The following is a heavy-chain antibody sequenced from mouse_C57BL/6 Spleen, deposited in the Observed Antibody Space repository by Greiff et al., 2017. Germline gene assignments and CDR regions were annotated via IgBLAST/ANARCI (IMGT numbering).Heavy chain of an antibody. V-gene: IGHV1-82*01. CDR3: ASSELGRDY. CDR2: IYPGDGDT. CDR1: GYAFSSSW. J-gene: IGHJ2*01. Sequence: QVQLQQSGPELVKPGASVKISCKASGYAFSSSWMNWVKQRPGKGLEWIGRIYPGDGDTTYNGKFKGKATLTADKSSSTAYMQLSSRTSEDSAVYFCASSELGRDYWGQGTTLTVSS. D-gene: IGHD4-1*01.